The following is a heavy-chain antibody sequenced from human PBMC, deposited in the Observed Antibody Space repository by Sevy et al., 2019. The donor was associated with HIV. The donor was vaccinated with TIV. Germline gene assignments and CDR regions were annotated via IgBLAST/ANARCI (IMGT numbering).Heavy chain of an antibody. Sequence: SETLSLTCTVSGGSISSYYWSWIRQPPGKGPEWIGYIYYSGSTNYNPSLKSRVTISVDTSKNQFSLKLSSVTAADTAVYYCARDLSGSYGDAFDIWGQGTMVTVSS. J-gene: IGHJ3*02. D-gene: IGHD1-26*01. V-gene: IGHV4-59*01. CDR1: GGSISSYY. CDR2: IYYSGST. CDR3: ARDLSGSYGDAFDI.